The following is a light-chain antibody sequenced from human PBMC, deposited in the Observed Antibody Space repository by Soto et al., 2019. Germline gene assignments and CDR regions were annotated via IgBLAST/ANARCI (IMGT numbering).Light chain of an antibody. Sequence: DIQMTQSPSTLSASVGDRVTITCRASQNINDLLAWYQQKPGKAPNLLIYKASSLESGVPSRFSGSGYGTEFTLTISSLQPDDFATFYCQHYNSYSEAFGQGTKVELK. V-gene: IGKV1-5*03. CDR2: KAS. CDR1: QNINDL. CDR3: QHYNSYSEA. J-gene: IGKJ1*01.